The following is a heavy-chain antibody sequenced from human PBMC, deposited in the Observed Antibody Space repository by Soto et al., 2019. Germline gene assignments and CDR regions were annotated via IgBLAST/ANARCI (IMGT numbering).Heavy chain of an antibody. Sequence: EVQLVESGGGLVKPGGSLRLSCAASGFTFSSYSMNWVRQAPGKGLGWVSSISSSSSYIYYADSVKGRFTISRDNAKNSLYLQMNSLRAEDTAVYYCARANDVLRYFEWLLSPFLNYWGQGTLVTVSS. CDR3: ARANDVLRYFEWLLSPFLNY. CDR1: GFTFSSYS. V-gene: IGHV3-21*01. CDR2: ISSSSSYI. D-gene: IGHD3-9*01. J-gene: IGHJ4*02.